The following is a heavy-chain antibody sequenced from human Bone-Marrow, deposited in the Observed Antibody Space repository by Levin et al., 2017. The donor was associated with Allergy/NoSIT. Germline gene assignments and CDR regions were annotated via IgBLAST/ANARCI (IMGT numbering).Heavy chain of an antibody. CDR3: ARDGKDTVLVGEDYYYYMDV. CDR2: IVPVFGTA. CDR1: GGTFGTYG. D-gene: IGHD5-18*01. V-gene: IGHV1-69*13. J-gene: IGHJ6*03. Sequence: VASVKVSCKASGGTFGTYGINWVRQAPGQGLEWMGGIVPVFGTANYAQRFQGRVTITADESTRTAYMELSGLRSEDTAVYYCARDGKDTVLVGEDYYYYMDVWGKGTTVTVSS.